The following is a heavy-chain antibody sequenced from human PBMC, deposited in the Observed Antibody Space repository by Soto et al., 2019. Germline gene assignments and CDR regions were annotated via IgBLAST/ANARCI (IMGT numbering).Heavy chain of an antibody. J-gene: IGHJ6*02. Sequence: SVKVSCKASGGTFSSYAISWVRQAPGQGLEWMGGIIPIFGTANYAQKFQGRVTITADESTSTAYMELSSLRSEDTAVYYCARDRATYYYDSSGYYLGPYYYYYYGMDVWGQGTTVTVSS. CDR3: ARDRATYYYDSSGYYLGPYYYYYYGMDV. CDR2: IIPIFGTA. D-gene: IGHD3-22*01. V-gene: IGHV1-69*13. CDR1: GGTFSSYA.